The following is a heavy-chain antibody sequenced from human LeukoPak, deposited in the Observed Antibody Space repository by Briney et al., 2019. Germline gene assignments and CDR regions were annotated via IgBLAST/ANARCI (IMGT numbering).Heavy chain of an antibody. Sequence: PGGSLRLSCAASGFTFSTYVMNWFRQAPGKGLEWVSTISVGAEYIFYADSVKGRFTISRDDSNNALYLQMQSLRAEDTALYYCASGPPFLKYFEYWGQGTLVTVSS. D-gene: IGHD3-3*01. CDR1: GFTFSTYV. CDR2: ISVGAEYI. J-gene: IGHJ4*02. CDR3: ASGPPFLKYFEY. V-gene: IGHV3-23*01.